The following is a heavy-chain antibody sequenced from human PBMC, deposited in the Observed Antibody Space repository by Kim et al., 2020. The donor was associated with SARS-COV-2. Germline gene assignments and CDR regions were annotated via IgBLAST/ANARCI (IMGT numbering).Heavy chain of an antibody. CDR1: GGSMNSDPYY. CDR2: IHHSGNT. V-gene: IGHV4-30-4*01. J-gene: IGHJ4*02. D-gene: IGHD3-9*01. CDR3: ALDTTTGYLGIDY. Sequence: SETLSLTCSVSGGSMNSDPYYWSWIRQPPGKGLEWIGYIHHSGNTYYNPSLKSRITISIDTSTNQFSLKLTSVTAADTAVYYCALDTTTGYLGIDYWGQGTLVTVSS.